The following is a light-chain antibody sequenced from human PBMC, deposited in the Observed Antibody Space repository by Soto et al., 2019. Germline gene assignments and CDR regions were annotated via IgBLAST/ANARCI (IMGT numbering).Light chain of an antibody. Sequence: QPVLTQPPSVSGAPGQRVTISCTGSSSNIGAGYDVHWYQQLPGTAPKLLIYGNSNRPSGVPDRFSGSKSGTSASLAITGLRAEDEADYYCLSYDSSLSGWVFGGGTKLTVL. J-gene: IGLJ3*02. V-gene: IGLV1-40*01. CDR2: GNS. CDR1: SSNIGAGYD. CDR3: LSYDSSLSGWV.